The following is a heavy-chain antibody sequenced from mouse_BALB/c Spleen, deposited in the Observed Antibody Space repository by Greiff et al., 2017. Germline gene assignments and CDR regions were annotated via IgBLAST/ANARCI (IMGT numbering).Heavy chain of an antibody. V-gene: IGHV2-9*02. D-gene: IGHD2-14*01. CDR2: IWAGGST. Sequence: QVQLKQSGPGLVAPSQSLSITCTVSGFSLTSYGVHWVRQPPGKGLEWLGVIWAGGSTNYNSALMSRLSISKDNSKSQVFLKMNSLQTDDTAMYYCAREGNYRSPFAYWGQGTLVTVSA. CDR3: AREGNYRSPFAY. J-gene: IGHJ3*01. CDR1: GFSLTSYG.